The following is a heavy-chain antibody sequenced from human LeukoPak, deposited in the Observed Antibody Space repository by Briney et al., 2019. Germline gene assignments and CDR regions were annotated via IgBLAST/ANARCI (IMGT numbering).Heavy chain of an antibody. V-gene: IGHV3-64*04. Sequence: PGGSLRLSCSASGFTFSSYAMHWVRQAPGKGLEYVSAISSNGGSTYYADSVKGRFTISRDNSKNTLYLQMNSLRAEDTAVYYCASTSGWYEPIDYWGQGTLVTVSS. CDR1: GFTFSSYA. CDR2: ISSNGGST. J-gene: IGHJ4*02. CDR3: ASTSGWYEPIDY. D-gene: IGHD6-19*01.